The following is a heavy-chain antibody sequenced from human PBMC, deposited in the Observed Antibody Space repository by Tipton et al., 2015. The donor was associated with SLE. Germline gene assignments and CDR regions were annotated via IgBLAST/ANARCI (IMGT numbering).Heavy chain of an antibody. CDR1: GFTFRSYW. CDR3: AKGQWLDTGGFDY. J-gene: IGHJ4*02. CDR2: ISWNSGSI. Sequence: SLRLSCAASGFTFRSYWMHWVRRAPGKGLEWVSGISWNSGSIGYADSVKGRFTISRDNAKNSLYLQMNSLRAEDTALYYCAKGQWLDTGGFDYWGQGTLVTVSS. D-gene: IGHD6-19*01. V-gene: IGHV3-9*01.